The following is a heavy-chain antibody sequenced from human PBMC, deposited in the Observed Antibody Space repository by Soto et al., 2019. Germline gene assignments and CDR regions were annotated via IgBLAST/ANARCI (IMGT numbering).Heavy chain of an antibody. J-gene: IGHJ1*01. V-gene: IGHV3-23*01. CDR3: AKDLYSSSWERKYYFDH. Sequence: GVSLRLSCAASGFIFNSYRMSWVRQAPGKGLQWVASTSSSSGSTDYADSVKGRFTISRDNSKNTLYLQMNSLRAEDTAVYFCAKDLYSSSWERKYYFDHWGQGTRVTASS. CDR1: GFIFNSYR. CDR2: TSSSSGST. D-gene: IGHD6-13*01.